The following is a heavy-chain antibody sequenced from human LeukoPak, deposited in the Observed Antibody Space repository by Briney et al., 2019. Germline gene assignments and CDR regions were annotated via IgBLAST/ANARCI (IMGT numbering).Heavy chain of an antibody. CDR1: GYTFTGYY. CDR2: INPNSGGT. CDR3: ARGEGISITIFRVVLDY. D-gene: IGHD3-3*01. V-gene: IGHV1-2*02. J-gene: IGHJ4*02. Sequence: GASVKVSCKASGYTFTGYYMHWVRQAPGQGLEWMGWINPNSGGTNYAQKFQGRVTMTRDTSISTAYMELSRLRSDDTAVYYCARGEGISITIFRVVLDYWGQGTLVTVSS.